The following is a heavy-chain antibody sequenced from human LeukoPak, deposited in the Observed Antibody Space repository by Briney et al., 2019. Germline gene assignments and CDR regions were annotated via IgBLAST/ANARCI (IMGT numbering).Heavy chain of an antibody. V-gene: IGHV3-13*04. CDR1: GFTFSSYD. Sequence: AGGSLRLSCAASGFTFSSYDMHWVRQTTGKGLEWVSAIGTADDTFYPDSVKGRFPISRDDAKNSLYLQMNNLRVGDTAVYYCARSGYYHYYGLDVWGQGTTVTVSS. CDR3: ARSGYYHYYGLDV. CDR2: IGTADDT. J-gene: IGHJ6*02.